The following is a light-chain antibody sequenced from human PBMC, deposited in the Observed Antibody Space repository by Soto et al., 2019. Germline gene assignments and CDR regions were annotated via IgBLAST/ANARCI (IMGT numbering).Light chain of an antibody. CDR2: AAS. CDR3: QQSYSTPG. J-gene: IGKJ3*01. CDR1: QGISSY. Sequence: DIQMTQSPSSLSASVGDRVTITCRASQGISSYLNWYQQKPGKAPKLLIYAASSLQSGVPSRFSGSGSGTDFTLTISSLQPEDFATYYCQQSYSTPGFGPGTKVDIK. V-gene: IGKV1-39*01.